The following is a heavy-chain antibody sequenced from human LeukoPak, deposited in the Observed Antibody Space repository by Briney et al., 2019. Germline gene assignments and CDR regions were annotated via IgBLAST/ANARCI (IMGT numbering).Heavy chain of an antibody. V-gene: IGHV3-9*01. D-gene: IGHD2-21*02. CDR2: ISWNSGSI. Sequence: QPGRPLRLSCAASGFTFDDYAMHWVRQAPGKGLEWVSGISWNSGSIGYADSVKGRFTISRDNAKNSLYLQMNSLRAEDTALYYCAKTATSPYYFDYWGQGTLVTVSS. CDR1: GFTFDDYA. CDR3: AKTATSPYYFDY. J-gene: IGHJ4*02.